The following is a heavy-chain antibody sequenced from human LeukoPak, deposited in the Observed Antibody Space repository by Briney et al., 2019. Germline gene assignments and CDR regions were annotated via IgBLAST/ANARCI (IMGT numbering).Heavy chain of an antibody. CDR2: IFHSGST. V-gene: IGHV4-4*02. Sequence: PSGTLSLTCAVSGVSISSGNWWSWVRQPPGKGLQWIGEIFHSGSTNYNPSLKSRVTISVDNSKNQLSLTLTSVTAADTAVYYCAREVGGDFDALDYWGQGTLVTVSS. J-gene: IGHJ4*02. CDR3: AREVGGDFDALDY. CDR1: GVSISSGNW. D-gene: IGHD4-17*01.